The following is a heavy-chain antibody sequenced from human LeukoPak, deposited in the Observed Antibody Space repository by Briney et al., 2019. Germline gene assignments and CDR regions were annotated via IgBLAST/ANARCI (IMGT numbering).Heavy chain of an antibody. Sequence: NTSETLSLTCTVSGGSISSYYWSWIRQPPGKGLEWIGYIYYSGSTNYNPSLKSRVTISVDTSKNQFSLKLSSVTAADTAVYYCAREGPYCSSTSCYLEGMDVWGKGTTVTVSS. CDR2: IYYSGST. D-gene: IGHD2-2*01. V-gene: IGHV4-59*12. J-gene: IGHJ6*04. CDR3: AREGPYCSSTSCYLEGMDV. CDR1: GGSISSYY.